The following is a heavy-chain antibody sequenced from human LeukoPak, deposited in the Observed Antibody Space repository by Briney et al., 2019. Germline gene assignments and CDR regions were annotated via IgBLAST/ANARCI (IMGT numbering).Heavy chain of an antibody. D-gene: IGHD3-3*01. CDR3: SRSDFWSGYYIPFADY. CDR1: GYTFTGYY. J-gene: IGHJ4*02. V-gene: IGHV1-2*06. Sequence: ASGKVSCKASGYTFTGYYMHWVRQAPGQGLEWMGRINPNSGGTNYAQKFQGRGTMTRDTAISTAYMELSRLRSDDTAVVYCSRSDFWSGYYIPFADYWGQGTLVTVSS. CDR2: INPNSGGT.